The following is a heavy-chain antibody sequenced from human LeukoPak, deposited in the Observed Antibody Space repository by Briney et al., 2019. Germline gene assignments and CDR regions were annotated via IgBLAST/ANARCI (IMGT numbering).Heavy chain of an antibody. CDR2: ISGSGGST. V-gene: IGHV3-23*01. CDR3: AKALGGKAAGTGWFDP. J-gene: IGHJ5*02. D-gene: IGHD6-13*01. CDR1: GFTFSSYA. Sequence: HPGGSLRLSCAASGFTFSSYAMSWVRQAPGKGLEWVSAISGSGGSTYYADSVKGRFTISRDNSKNTLYLQMNSLRAEDTAVYYCAKALGGKAAGTGWFDPWGQGTLVTVSS.